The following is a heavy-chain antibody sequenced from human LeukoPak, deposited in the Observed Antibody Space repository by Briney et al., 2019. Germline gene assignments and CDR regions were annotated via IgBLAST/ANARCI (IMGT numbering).Heavy chain of an antibody. CDR1: GYTFSSYA. Sequence: GGSLRLSCAASGYTFSSYAMSWVRQAPGKGLEWVSAISGSGGSTYYADSVKGRFTISRDNSKNTLYLQMNSLRAEDTAVYYCASLGRLEGPNYFDYWGQGTLVTVSS. CDR3: ASLGRLEGPNYFDY. J-gene: IGHJ4*02. V-gene: IGHV3-23*01. D-gene: IGHD7-27*01. CDR2: ISGSGGST.